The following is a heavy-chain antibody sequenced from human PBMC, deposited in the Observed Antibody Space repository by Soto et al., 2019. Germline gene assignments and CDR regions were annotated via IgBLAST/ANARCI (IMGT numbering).Heavy chain of an antibody. J-gene: IGHJ4*02. CDR2: INHSGST. V-gene: IGHV4-34*01. Sequence: NPSETLSLTCAVYGGSFSGYYWSWIRQPPGKGLEWIGEINHSGSTNYNPSLKSRVTISVDTSKNQFSLKLSSVTAADTAVYYCARSRFQNGWPGFDYWGQGTLVTVSS. D-gene: IGHD6-19*01. CDR1: GGSFSGYY. CDR3: ARSRFQNGWPGFDY.